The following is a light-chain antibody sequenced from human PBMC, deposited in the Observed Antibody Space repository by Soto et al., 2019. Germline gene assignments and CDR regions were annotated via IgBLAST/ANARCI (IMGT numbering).Light chain of an antibody. J-gene: IGKJ1*01. V-gene: IGKV3-11*01. Sequence: EIVLTQSPATLSLSPGERATLSCRASQSVSSYLAWYQQKPGQAPRLLIYDASNRATGIPARFSGSGSGTDFTLTFSSLEPEDFAVYYCQQRSNWPPTFGQGTKV. CDR2: DAS. CDR3: QQRSNWPPT. CDR1: QSVSSY.